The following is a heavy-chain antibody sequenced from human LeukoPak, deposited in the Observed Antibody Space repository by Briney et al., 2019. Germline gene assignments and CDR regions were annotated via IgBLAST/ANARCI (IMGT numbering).Heavy chain of an antibody. CDR1: GGSICSGGYY. CDR2: IYYSGST. J-gene: IGHJ4*02. V-gene: IGHV4-31*03. CDR3: ARGITPYYFDY. D-gene: IGHD4-23*01. Sequence: PSQTLSLTCTVSGGSICSGGYYWSWIRQHPGKGLEWIGYIYYSGSTYYNPSLKSRVTISVDTSKNQFSLKLSSVTAADTAVYYCARGITPYYFDYWGQGTLVTVSS.